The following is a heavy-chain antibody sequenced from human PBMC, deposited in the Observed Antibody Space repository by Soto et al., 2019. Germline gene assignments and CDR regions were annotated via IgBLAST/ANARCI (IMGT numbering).Heavy chain of an antibody. CDR1: GYTFTSYG. CDR3: ARDQKTYYDSRGYIRYYYYRMDV. J-gene: IGHJ6*02. D-gene: IGHD3-22*01. CDR2: INAYNGNT. V-gene: IGHV1-18*01. Sequence: ASVKVSCKASGYTFTSYGISWVRQAPGQGLEGMGCINAYNGNTNYAHKLQGRVTITTETYTRTAYMELRSLRSDYTAVYYCARDQKTYYDSRGYIRYYYYRMDVWGQGTTVTVSS.